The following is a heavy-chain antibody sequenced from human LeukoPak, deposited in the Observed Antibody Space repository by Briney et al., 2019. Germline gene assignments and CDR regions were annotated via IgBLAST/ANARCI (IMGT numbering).Heavy chain of an antibody. CDR3: ARVTGYMTEDYFDY. CDR1: VFTFSGSA. J-gene: IGHJ4*02. CDR2: IRSKANSYAT. D-gene: IGHD6-13*01. Sequence: GGSLRLSCAASVFTFSGSAMHWVRQASGKGLEWVGRIRSKANSYATAYAASVKGRFTISRDDSKNTAYLQMNSLKTEDTAVYYCARVTGYMTEDYFDYWGQGTLITVSS. V-gene: IGHV3-73*01.